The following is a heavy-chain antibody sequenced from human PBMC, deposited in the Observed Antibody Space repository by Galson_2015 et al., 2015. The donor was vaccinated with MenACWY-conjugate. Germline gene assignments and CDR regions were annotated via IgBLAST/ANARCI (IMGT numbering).Heavy chain of an antibody. Sequence: SETLSLTCTVSGGSITTYTWWTWVRQSPERGLEWIGEIYHRGTANYNPSLTGRVTISIDNSKNQFSLNVMSVTAADTAIYFCARVQSGEANGFDIWGQGTMVTVSS. CDR3: ARVQSGEANGFDI. V-gene: IGHV4/OR15-8*02. D-gene: IGHD2-8*01. CDR2: IYHRGTA. CDR1: GGSITTYTW. J-gene: IGHJ3*02.